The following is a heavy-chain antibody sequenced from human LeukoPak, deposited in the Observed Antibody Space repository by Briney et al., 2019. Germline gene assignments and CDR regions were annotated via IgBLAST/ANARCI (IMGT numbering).Heavy chain of an antibody. D-gene: IGHD3-16*02. CDR1: GYSFTSFG. CDR2: ISTYNANT. Sequence: GASVKVSCKASGYSFTSFGISWVRQAPGQGLEWMGWISTYNANTNYAQKYQGRVTMTTDTSTSTAYMELRSVRSDDTAVYFCARVFSFGDYIWGSYRYYFDYWGQGTLVTVSS. CDR3: ARVFSFGDYIWGSYRYYFDY. V-gene: IGHV1-18*01. J-gene: IGHJ4*02.